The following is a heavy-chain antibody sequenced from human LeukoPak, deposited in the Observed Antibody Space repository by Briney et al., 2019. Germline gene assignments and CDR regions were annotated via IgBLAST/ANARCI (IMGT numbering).Heavy chain of an antibody. Sequence: SXXLSLTCAVSGYSISSGYYWGWIRQPPGKGLEWIGIIYHSGSPYYNPSLKSRVTISVDSSKNQFSLKLSSVTAADTAVYYCASYRGVLDYWGQGTLVTVSS. D-gene: IGHD3-10*01. V-gene: IGHV4-38-2*01. CDR3: ASYRGVLDY. J-gene: IGHJ4*02. CDR1: GYSISSGYY. CDR2: IYHSGSP.